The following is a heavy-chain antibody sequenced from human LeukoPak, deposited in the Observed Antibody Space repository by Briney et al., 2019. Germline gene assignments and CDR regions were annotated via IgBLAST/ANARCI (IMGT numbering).Heavy chain of an antibody. D-gene: IGHD3-10*01. V-gene: IGHV4-31*03. CDR2: IYYGGST. J-gene: IGHJ6*02. CDR1: GGSISSGGYC. CDR3: ARVGDGSGRSHYGMDV. Sequence: SETLPLTCTVSGGSISSGGYCWSWIRQHPGKGLEWIGYIYYGGSTYYNPSLKSRVTISVDTSKNQFSLKLSSVTAADTAVYYCARVGDGSGRSHYGMDVWGQGTTVTVSS.